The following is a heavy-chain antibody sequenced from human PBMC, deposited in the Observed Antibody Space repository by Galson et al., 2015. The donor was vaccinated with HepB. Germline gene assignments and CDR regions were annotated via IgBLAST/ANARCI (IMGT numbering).Heavy chain of an antibody. CDR1: GLIFSSYD. CDR2: ISYDGSNK. CDR3: AKDTEYYYDSSGYPIHLGFDS. D-gene: IGHD3-22*01. V-gene: IGHV3-30*18. J-gene: IGHJ4*02. Sequence: SLRLSCAASGLIFSSYDMHWVRQAPGKGLEWVTTISYDGSNKYYADSVKGRFTISRDNSKNTLSLQMNSLRAEDTAVYYCAKDTEYYYDSSGYPIHLGFDSWGQGTLVTVSS.